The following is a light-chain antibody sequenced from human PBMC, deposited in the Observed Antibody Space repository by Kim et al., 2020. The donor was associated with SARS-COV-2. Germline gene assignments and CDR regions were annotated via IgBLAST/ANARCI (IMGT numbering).Light chain of an antibody. CDR2: GVS. CDR3: QQANTFPPT. J-gene: IGKJ4*01. V-gene: IGKV1-12*01. CDR1: EHIGDW. Sequence: ASVGDRVTITCRASEHIGDWLAWYQQKPGKAPKILICGVSRLESGVPSRFSGSGSETDFTLTISSLQPEDFATYFCQQANTFPPTFGGGTKVDIK.